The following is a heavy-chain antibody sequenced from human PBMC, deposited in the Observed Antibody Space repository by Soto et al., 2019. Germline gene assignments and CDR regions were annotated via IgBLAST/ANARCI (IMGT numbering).Heavy chain of an antibody. V-gene: IGHV4-30-4*01. CDR1: GGSISSGDYY. J-gene: IGHJ4*02. D-gene: IGHD1-7*01. CDR3: AKYNWNYDTPEGSFDY. Sequence: PSETLSLTCTVSGGSISSGDYYWSWIRQPPGKGLEWIGYIYYSGSTYYNPSLKSRVTISVDTPKNQFSLKLSSVTAADTAVYYCAKYNWNYDTPEGSFDYWGQGTLVTVSS. CDR2: IYYSGST.